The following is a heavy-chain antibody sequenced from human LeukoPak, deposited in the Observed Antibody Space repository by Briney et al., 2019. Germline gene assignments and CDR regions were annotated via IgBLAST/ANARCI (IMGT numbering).Heavy chain of an antibody. CDR2: IIPIFGTA. CDR3: ARDYGDPDDY. Sequence: SVKVSCKASGGTFISYAISWVRQAPGQGLEWMGRIIPIFGTANYAQKFQGRVTITTDESTSTAYMELSSLRSEDPAVYYCARDYGDPDDYWGQGTLVTVSS. V-gene: IGHV1-69*05. J-gene: IGHJ4*02. CDR1: GGTFISYA. D-gene: IGHD4-17*01.